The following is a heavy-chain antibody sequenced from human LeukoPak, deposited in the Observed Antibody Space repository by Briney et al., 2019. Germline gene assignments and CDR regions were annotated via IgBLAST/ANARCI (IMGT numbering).Heavy chain of an antibody. CDR3: ARDHDSSGWWFDP. J-gene: IGHJ5*02. CDR1: GGSISSGGYY. D-gene: IGHD3-22*01. Sequence: SQTLSLTCTVSGGSISSGGYYWSWIRQHPGKGPEWIGYIYYSGSTYYNPSLKSRVTISVDTSKNQFSLKLSSVTAADTAVYYCARDHDSSGWWFDPWGQGTLVTVSS. V-gene: IGHV4-31*03. CDR2: IYYSGST.